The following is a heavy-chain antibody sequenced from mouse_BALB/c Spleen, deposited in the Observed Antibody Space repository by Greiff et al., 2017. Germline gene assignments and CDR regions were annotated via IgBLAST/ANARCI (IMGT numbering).Heavy chain of an antibody. CDR3: ARSEGWSTRDAMDY. D-gene: IGHD2-3*01. J-gene: IGHJ4*01. Sequence: EVQGVESGPGLVKPSQSLSLTCTVTGYSITSDYAWNWIRQFPGNKLEWMGYISYSGSTSYNPSLKSRISITRDTSKNQFFLQLNSVTTEDTATYYCARSEGWSTRDAMDYWGQGTSVTVSS. CDR1: GYSITSDYA. V-gene: IGHV3-2*02. CDR2: ISYSGST.